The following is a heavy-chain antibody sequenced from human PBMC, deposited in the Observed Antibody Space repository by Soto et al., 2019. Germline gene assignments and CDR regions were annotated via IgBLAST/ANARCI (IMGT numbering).Heavy chain of an antibody. CDR2: ISVYNGNT. V-gene: IGHV1-18*01. Sequence: SXKVSFKASGYTXTRYGIRWVRQAPGQGLEWIGWISVYNGNTRDAEKFQVRVTMTTDTAANTAYIELRGMRSYDTAVYYCAGGSEYSTPWRFDNWGQGTLGTVS. CDR1: GYTXTRYG. CDR3: AGGSEYSTPWRFDN. D-gene: IGHD6-13*01. J-gene: IGHJ4*02.